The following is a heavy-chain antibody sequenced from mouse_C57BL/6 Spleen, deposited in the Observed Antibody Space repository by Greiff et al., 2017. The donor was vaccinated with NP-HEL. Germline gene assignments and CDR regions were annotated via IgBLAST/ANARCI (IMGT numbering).Heavy chain of an antibody. D-gene: IGHD2-1*01. CDR2: IDPNSGGT. J-gene: IGHJ3*01. Sequence: QVQLKQSGAELVKPGASVKLSCKASGYTFTSYWMHWVKQRPGRGLEWIGRIDPNSGGTKYNEKFKSKATLTVDKPSSTAYMQLSSLTSEYSAVYYCAREDGNYTSPWFAYWGQGTLVTVSA. CDR1: GYTFTSYW. CDR3: AREDGNYTSPWFAY. V-gene: IGHV1-72*01.